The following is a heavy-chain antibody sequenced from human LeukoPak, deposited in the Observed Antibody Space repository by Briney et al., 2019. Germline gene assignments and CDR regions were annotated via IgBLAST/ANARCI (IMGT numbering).Heavy chain of an antibody. Sequence: GGSLRLSCAASGFTFSSYAMSWVRQAPGKGLEWVSVIYSGSSTFYAHSVKGRFTISRDNSKNTLFLQMNSLRAEDTAVYYCAMLGSPAFDYWGQGTLVTVSS. CDR3: AMLGSPAFDY. D-gene: IGHD3-10*02. CDR1: GFTFSSYA. V-gene: IGHV3-66*01. CDR2: IYSGSST. J-gene: IGHJ4*02.